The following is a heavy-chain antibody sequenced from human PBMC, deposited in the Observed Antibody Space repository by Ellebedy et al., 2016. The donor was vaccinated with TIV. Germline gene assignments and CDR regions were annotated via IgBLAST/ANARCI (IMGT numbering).Heavy chain of an antibody. CDR3: ARVGLSEMATIAYYFDY. CDR2: ISSSSSYT. D-gene: IGHD5-24*01. CDR1: GFTFSDYY. Sequence: GESLKISXAASGFTFSDYYMSWIRQAPGKGLEWVSYISSSSSYTNYADSVKGRFTISRDNAKNSLYLQMNSLRAEDTAVYYCARVGLSEMATIAYYFDYWGQGTLVTVSS. J-gene: IGHJ4*02. V-gene: IGHV3-11*05.